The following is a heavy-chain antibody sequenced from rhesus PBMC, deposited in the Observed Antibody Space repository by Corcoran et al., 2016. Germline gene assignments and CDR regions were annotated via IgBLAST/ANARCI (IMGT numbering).Heavy chain of an antibody. V-gene: IGHV4-93*01. D-gene: IGHD6-31*01. J-gene: IGHJ4*01. CDR3: ARRYSSGWYYYFDY. Sequence: QVQLQESGPAVVKPSETLSLTCAVSGGSISSSNWWSWIRQSPGKGLELIGAIYGSGRSTEYNPSLKCRVTISKDPSKNQFSLKLSSVTAADTAVYYCARRYSSGWYYYFDYWGQGVLVTVSS. CDR1: GGSISSSNW. CDR2: IYGSGRST.